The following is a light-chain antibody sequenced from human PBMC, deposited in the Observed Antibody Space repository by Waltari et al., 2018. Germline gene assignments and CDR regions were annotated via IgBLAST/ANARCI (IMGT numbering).Light chain of an antibody. V-gene: IGLV1-44*01. CDR3: AAWDDSLNGQV. J-gene: IGLJ3*02. Sequence: QSVLPQPPSASGTPGQRVTISCSGSSSHIGSTTVNWYQQFPGTSPRLLFYTNDQRPSGVPDRVSASRSGTSASLAISGLRSEDEADYYCAAWDDSLNGQVFGGGTKLTVL. CDR2: TND. CDR1: SSHIGSTT.